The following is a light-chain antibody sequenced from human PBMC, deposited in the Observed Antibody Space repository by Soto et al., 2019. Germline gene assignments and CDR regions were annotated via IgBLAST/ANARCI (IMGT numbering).Light chain of an antibody. CDR1: QSVSSSY. CDR3: QQYGSSPPLT. V-gene: IGKV3-20*01. J-gene: IGKJ4*01. CDR2: GAS. Sequence: EFVLTQSPGTLSLSPGERATLSCRASQSVSSSYLAWYQQKPGQAPRILIYGASTRATGIPDRFSGSGSGTYFTLTISRLAPEDFAVYYCQQYGSSPPLTFGGGPKVEIK.